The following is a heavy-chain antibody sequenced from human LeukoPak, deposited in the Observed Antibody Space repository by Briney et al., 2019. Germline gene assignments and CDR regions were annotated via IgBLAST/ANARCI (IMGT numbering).Heavy chain of an antibody. J-gene: IGHJ6*02. CDR3: AKGGSIAVAGTGYYYGMDV. V-gene: IGHV3-23*01. CDR1: GFTFSSYA. Sequence: PGGSLRLSCAASGFTFSSYAMSWVRQAPGKGLEWVPAICGSGGSTYYADSVKGRFTISRDNSKNTLYLQMNSLRAEDTAVYYCAKGGSIAVAGTGYYYGMDVWGQGTTVTVSS. CDR2: ICGSGGST. D-gene: IGHD6-19*01.